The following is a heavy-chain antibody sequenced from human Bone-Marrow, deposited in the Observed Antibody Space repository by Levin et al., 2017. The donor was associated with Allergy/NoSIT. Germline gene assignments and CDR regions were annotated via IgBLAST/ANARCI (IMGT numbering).Heavy chain of an antibody. CDR2: ITASGDNT. Sequence: GESLRLSCAASGFTFSNYGMSWVRQAPGKGLEWVSAITASGDNTYYADSVQGRFTISRDSSQNTLSLQLNNLRPEDTAVYYCAKGLLKIWYFDLWGRGTLVTVSS. CDR1: GFTFSNYG. J-gene: IGHJ2*01. CDR3: AKGLLKIWYFDL. D-gene: IGHD2/OR15-2a*01. V-gene: IGHV3-23*01.